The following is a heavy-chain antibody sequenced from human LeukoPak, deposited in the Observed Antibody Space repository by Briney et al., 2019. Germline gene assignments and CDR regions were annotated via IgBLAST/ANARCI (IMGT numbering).Heavy chain of an antibody. CDR2: IKQDGSEK. CDR3: ARQYCSDASCYDDAFDI. V-gene: IGHV3-7*02. CDR1: GFTLSAYW. Sequence: GGSLRLSCAASGFTLSAYWMNWVRQPPGKGLEWVANIKQDGSEKYYVDSVKGRFTISRDSSKNTLYLQTNSLRAEDTAVYYCARQYCSDASCYDDAFDIWGQGTMVTVSS. J-gene: IGHJ3*02. D-gene: IGHD2-15*01.